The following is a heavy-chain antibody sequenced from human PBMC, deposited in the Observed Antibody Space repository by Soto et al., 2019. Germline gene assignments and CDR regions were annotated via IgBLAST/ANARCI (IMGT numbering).Heavy chain of an antibody. CDR3: ARDAIVPAAMDYYYYYYMDV. J-gene: IGHJ6*03. Sequence: GGSLRLSCAASGFTFSDYYMSWIRQAPGKGLEWVSYISSSGSTIYYADSVKGRFTISRDNAKNSLYLQMNSLRAEDTAVYYCARDAIVPAAMDYYYYYYMDVWGKGTTVTVSS. CDR2: ISSSGSTI. D-gene: IGHD2-2*01. CDR1: GFTFSDYY. V-gene: IGHV3-11*01.